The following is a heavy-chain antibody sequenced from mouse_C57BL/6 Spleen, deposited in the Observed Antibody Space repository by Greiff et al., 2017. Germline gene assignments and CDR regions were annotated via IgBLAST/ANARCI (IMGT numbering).Heavy chain of an antibody. Sequence: QVQLKESGPGLVAPSPSLSITCTVSGFSLTSYGVDWVRQPPGKGLEWLGVIWGGGSTNYNSALMSRLSISKDNSKSPVFLKMNSLQTDDTAMYYCAKSGGLLRFAYWGQGTLVTVSA. J-gene: IGHJ3*01. V-gene: IGHV2-9*01. CDR2: IWGGGST. CDR3: AKSGGLLRFAY. CDR1: GFSLTSYG. D-gene: IGHD2-3*01.